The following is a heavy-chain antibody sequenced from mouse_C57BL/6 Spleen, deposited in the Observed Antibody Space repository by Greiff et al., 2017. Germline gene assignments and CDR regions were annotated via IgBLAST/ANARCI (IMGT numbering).Heavy chain of an antibody. CDR3: ARNGVYDGYFLAMDY. Sequence: QVHVKQSGAELARPGASVKLSCKASGYTFTSYGISWVKQRTGQGLEWIGEIYPRSGNTYYNEKFKGKATLTADKSSSTAYMELRSLTSEDSAVYFCARNGVYDGYFLAMDYWGQGTSVTVSS. D-gene: IGHD2-3*01. J-gene: IGHJ4*01. CDR2: IYPRSGNT. CDR1: GYTFTSYG. V-gene: IGHV1-81*01.